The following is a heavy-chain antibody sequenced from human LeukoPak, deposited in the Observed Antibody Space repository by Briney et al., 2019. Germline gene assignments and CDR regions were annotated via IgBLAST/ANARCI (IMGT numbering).Heavy chain of an antibody. V-gene: IGHV4-59*01. CDR3: ARAMVVAATSNWFDP. CDR2: IYYSGST. D-gene: IGHD2-15*01. Sequence: PSETLSLTWTVSGGSISSYYWSWIRQPPGKGLEWIGYIYYSGSTNYNPSLKSRVTISVDTSKNQFSLKLSSVTAADTAVYYCARAMVVAATSNWFDPWGQGTLVTVSS. J-gene: IGHJ5*02. CDR1: GGSISSYY.